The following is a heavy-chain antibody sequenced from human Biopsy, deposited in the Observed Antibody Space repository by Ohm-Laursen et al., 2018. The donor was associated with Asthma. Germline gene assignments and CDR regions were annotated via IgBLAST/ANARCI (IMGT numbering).Heavy chain of an antibody. Sequence: SLRLSCTASGFTFGDYCMSWVRQVPGKGLEWVAVISYDGSNKYYADSVKGRFTISGDNSKNTLYLQMSSLRAEDTAVYYCARDLHPTNHLGELSEGFDYWGQGTLVTVSS. CDR2: ISYDGSNK. CDR1: GFTFGDYC. D-gene: IGHD3-16*02. J-gene: IGHJ4*02. CDR3: ARDLHPTNHLGELSEGFDY. V-gene: IGHV3-30*03.